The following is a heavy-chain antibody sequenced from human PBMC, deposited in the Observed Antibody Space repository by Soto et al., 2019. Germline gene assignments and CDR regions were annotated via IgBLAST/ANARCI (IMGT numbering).Heavy chain of an antibody. CDR3: ATGGATRGAFDI. CDR2: FDPEDGET. V-gene: IGHV1-24*01. CDR1: GYTLTELS. D-gene: IGHD1-26*01. Sequence: ASVKVSCKVSGYTLTELSMHWVRQAPGKGLEWMGGFDPEDGETIYAQKFQGRGTMTEDTSKDTAYMELSSLRSEDTAVYYCATGGATRGAFDIWGQGTMVTVSS. J-gene: IGHJ3*02.